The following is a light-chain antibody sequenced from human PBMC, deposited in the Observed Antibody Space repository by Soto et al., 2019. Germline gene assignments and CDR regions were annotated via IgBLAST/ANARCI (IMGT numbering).Light chain of an antibody. Sequence: DIQMTQSPSSLSASVGDRVTITCRASQSITTYLNWYQQRPGTAPKVLIFAASTLQSGVASRFSGRGSGTDFTLAISSLQPEDRATYYCQQSYRTPLTFGGGTKVEIK. J-gene: IGKJ4*01. V-gene: IGKV1-39*01. CDR1: QSITTY. CDR2: AAS. CDR3: QQSYRTPLT.